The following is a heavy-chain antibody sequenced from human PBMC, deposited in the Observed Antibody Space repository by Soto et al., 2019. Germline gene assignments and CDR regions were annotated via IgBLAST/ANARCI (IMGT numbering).Heavy chain of an antibody. V-gene: IGHV4-39*01. CDR2: IYYSGTT. J-gene: IGHJ5*02. CDR3: ARLKGAFFITTYNWFDP. D-gene: IGHD3-22*01. Sequence: KTSQTLSLTCIVSGDSISSSSSYWGWTRQTPGKGLEWIGDIYYSGTTHYNASLKSRVTISIDTSKNQFSLHLRSVTAAHTAVYYCARLKGAFFITTYNWFDPWGQGTPVTVSS. CDR1: GDSISSSSSY.